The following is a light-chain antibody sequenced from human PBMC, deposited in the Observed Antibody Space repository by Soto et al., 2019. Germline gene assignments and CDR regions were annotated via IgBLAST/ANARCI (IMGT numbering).Light chain of an antibody. Sequence: EIVLTQSPATLSLSPGERATLSCRASQSVSSSLAWYQQKPGEAPRLLIYDASNRATGLPARFSCSGSGTYSTLTISCLDPEYFSGYYCQRRSHWHTFGGGTSVEIK. CDR2: DAS. J-gene: IGKJ4*01. CDR1: QSVSSS. CDR3: QRRSHWHT. V-gene: IGKV3-11*01.